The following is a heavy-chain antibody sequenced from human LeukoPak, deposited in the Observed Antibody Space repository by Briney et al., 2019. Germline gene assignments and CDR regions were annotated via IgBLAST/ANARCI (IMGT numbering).Heavy chain of an antibody. Sequence: ASVKVSCKASGYTFSGFYIHWVRQAPGQGLEWMGIIKVSGGRTEYAQKFQGRVTLTRDMSTSTVYMELNNLRSEDTAVYYCTTYGGHLAEYFQHWGQGTLVAVSS. D-gene: IGHD4-23*01. CDR3: TTYGGHLAEYFQH. CDR1: GYTFSGFY. J-gene: IGHJ1*01. CDR2: IKVSGGRT. V-gene: IGHV1-46*01.